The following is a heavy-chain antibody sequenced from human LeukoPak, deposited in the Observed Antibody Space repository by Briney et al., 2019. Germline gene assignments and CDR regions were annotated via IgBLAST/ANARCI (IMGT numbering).Heavy chain of an antibody. J-gene: IGHJ6*03. D-gene: IGHD5-12*01. V-gene: IGHV3-30*02. Sequence: GGSLRLSCGASGFTSSSFGMHWVRQAPGKGLEWVAFIRFDGSNKYYADSVKGRFTISRDNSKNTLYLQMKSLRAEDTAVYYCAKGGGYEAQYYYYYLDVWGKGTTVTISS. CDR1: GFTSSSFG. CDR3: AKGGGYEAQYYYYYLDV. CDR2: IRFDGSNK.